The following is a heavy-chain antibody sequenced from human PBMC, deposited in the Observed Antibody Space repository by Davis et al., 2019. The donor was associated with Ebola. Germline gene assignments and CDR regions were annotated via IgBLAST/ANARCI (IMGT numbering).Heavy chain of an antibody. V-gene: IGHV1-2*04. D-gene: IGHD2-8*02. CDR1: GYTFTSYY. J-gene: IGHJ6*02. CDR2: INPNSGGT. CDR3: ARDRPTGGTDYYYYGMDV. Sequence: AASVKVSCKASGYTFTSYYMHWVRQAPGQGLEWMGWINPNSGGTNYAQKFQGWVTMTRDTSISTAYMELSRLRSDDTAVYYCARDRPTGGTDYYYYGMDVWGQGTTVTVSS.